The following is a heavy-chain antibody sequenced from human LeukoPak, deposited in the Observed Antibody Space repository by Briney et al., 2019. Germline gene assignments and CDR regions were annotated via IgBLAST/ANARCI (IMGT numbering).Heavy chain of an antibody. CDR1: GYTFTSYG. Sequence: AASVTVSCKASGYTFTSYGISWVRQAPGQGLEWMGWISAYNGNTNYAQKLQGRVTMTTDTSTSTAYMELRSLRSDDTAVYYCARSISARHRFDYWGQGTLVTVSS. J-gene: IGHJ4*02. D-gene: IGHD6-6*01. CDR2: ISAYNGNT. CDR3: ARSISARHRFDY. V-gene: IGHV1-18*01.